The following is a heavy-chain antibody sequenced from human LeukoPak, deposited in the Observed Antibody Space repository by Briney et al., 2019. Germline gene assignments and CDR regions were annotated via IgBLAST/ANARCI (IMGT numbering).Heavy chain of an antibody. CDR3: ASVFGVIAAAGSHWFDP. J-gene: IGHJ5*02. D-gene: IGHD6-13*01. V-gene: IGHV1-18*01. CDR1: GYTFTSYG. CDR2: ISAYNGNT. Sequence: GASVKDSCKASGYTFTSYGISWVRQAPGQGLEWMGWISAYNGNTNYAQKLQGRVTMTTDTSTSTAYMELRSLRSDDTAVYYCASVFGVIAAAGSHWFDPWGQGTLVTVSS.